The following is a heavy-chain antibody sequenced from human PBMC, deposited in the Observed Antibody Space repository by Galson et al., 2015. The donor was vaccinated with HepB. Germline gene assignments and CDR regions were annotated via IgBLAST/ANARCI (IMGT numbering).Heavy chain of an antibody. CDR3: ARNFPGDGFDI. CDR1: GFIFSNYW. Sequence: SLRLSCAASGFIFSNYWMSWVRQAPGKGLEWVANIKEDGSEINYVDSVKGRFTISRDNAKNSLHLQINSLRAEDTAVYYCARNFPGDGFDIWGQGTLVTVSS. V-gene: IGHV3-7*01. CDR2: IKEDGSEI. D-gene: IGHD3-16*01. J-gene: IGHJ3*02.